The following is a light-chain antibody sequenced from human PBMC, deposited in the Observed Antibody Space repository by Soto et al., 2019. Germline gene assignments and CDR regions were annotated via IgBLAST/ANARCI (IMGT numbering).Light chain of an antibody. J-gene: IGLJ2*01. CDR1: SSNIGNNA. Sequence: QSVLTQPPSVSEAPRRRVTISCSGSSSNIGNNAVNWFQQLPGKAPKLLIYYDDLLPSGVSDRFSGSKSGTSASLAIRGLQSEDEADYYCATWDDSLNGPVFGGGTKLTVL. V-gene: IGLV1-36*01. CDR2: YDD. CDR3: ATWDDSLNGPV.